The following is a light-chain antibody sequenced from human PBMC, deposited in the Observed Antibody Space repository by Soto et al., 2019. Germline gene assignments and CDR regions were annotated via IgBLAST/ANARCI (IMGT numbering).Light chain of an antibody. J-gene: IGLJ3*02. CDR3: GTWDRSRSAWV. V-gene: IGLV1-51*01. CDR1: SSNIENDD. Sequence: QSVLTQPPSVSAAPGQKVTISCSGSSSNIENDDVCWYQQFPGTAPRLLIYDNNKRPLGIPDRFSGSKSGTSATLVVTGLQTGDEADYYCGTWDRSRSAWVFGGGTKLTVL. CDR2: DNN.